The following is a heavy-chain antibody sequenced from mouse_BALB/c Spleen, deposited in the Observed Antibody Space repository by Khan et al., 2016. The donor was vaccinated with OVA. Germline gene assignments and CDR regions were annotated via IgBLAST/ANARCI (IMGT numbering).Heavy chain of an antibody. D-gene: IGHD2-4*01. CDR1: GYSFTSYW. J-gene: IGHJ2*01. CDR3: TRSFDSYYFAS. V-gene: IGHV1-5*01. Sequence: VQLQQSGTVLARPGASVKMSCKASGYSFTSYWIHWVKQRPGQGLEWIGAIYPGISDTRYNQKFKAKAKLTAVTSASTAYMELSSLTNEDSAGDFCTRSFDSYYFASWGQGTTLTGSS. CDR2: IYPGISDT.